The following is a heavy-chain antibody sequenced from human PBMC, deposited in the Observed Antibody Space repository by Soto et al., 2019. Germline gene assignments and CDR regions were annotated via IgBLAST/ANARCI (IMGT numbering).Heavy chain of an antibody. Sequence: DVRLVESGGGLVQPGGSLRLSCAASSFTFSSYWLSWVRQAPGKGLEWVATIKQDGSENYYVDSVKGRFTISRDNAKNSLYLQMSSLRADDTAVYYWARDGPFMAVAAPAFQYAMDVLGQGTTVTVS. D-gene: IGHD6-19*01. CDR3: ARDGPFMAVAAPAFQYAMDV. CDR2: IKQDGSEN. J-gene: IGHJ6*02. V-gene: IGHV3-7*03. CDR1: SFTFSSYW.